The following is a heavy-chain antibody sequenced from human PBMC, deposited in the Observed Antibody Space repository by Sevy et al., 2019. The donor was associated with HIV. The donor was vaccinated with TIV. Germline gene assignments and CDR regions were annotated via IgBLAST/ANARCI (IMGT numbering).Heavy chain of an antibody. CDR3: ARGPGVTIFGMVIPYYYYYGMDV. CDR2: INAYNGNT. Sequence: ASVKVSCKASGYTFTSYGISWVRQAPGQGLEWMGWINAYNGNTNYAQKLQGRVTMTTDTSTSTAYLELRSLRSDDTAVYYCARGPGVTIFGMVIPYYYYYGMDVWGQGTTVTVSS. CDR1: GYTFTSYG. J-gene: IGHJ6*02. D-gene: IGHD3-3*01. V-gene: IGHV1-18*01.